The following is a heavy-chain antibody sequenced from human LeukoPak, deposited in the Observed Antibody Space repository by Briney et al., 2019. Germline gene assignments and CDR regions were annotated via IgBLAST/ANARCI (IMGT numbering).Heavy chain of an antibody. CDR2: IYHSGST. D-gene: IGHD4-17*01. CDR3: ASVNDYGDPLPRYMDV. V-gene: IGHV4-34*01. J-gene: IGHJ6*03. Sequence: PSETLSLTCAVYGGSFSDYWWTWIRQPPGKGLEWIGEIYHSGSTNYNPSLKSRVTISVDKSKNQFSLKLSSVTAADTAVYYCASVNDYGDPLPRYMDVWGKGTAVTVSS. CDR1: GGSFSDYW.